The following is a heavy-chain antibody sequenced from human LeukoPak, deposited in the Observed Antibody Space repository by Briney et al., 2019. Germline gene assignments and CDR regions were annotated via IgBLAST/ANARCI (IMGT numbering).Heavy chain of an antibody. J-gene: IGHJ6*03. CDR3: ATHRWGYGSGSYYYYYMDV. D-gene: IGHD3-10*01. CDR1: GFTFTGYY. CDR2: IIPIFGTA. V-gene: IGHV1-69*05. Sequence: SVKVSCKASGFTFTGYYLHWVRQAPGQGLEWMGGIIPIFGTANYAQKFQGRVTITTDESTSTAYMELSSLRSEDTAVYYCATHRWGYGSGSYYYYYMDVWGKGTTVTVSS.